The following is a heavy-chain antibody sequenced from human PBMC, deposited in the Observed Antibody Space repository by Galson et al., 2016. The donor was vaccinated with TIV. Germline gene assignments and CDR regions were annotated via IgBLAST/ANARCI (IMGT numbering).Heavy chain of an antibody. V-gene: IGHV4-61*02. CDR2: IHTNGII. CDR1: GDSITSGNYY. D-gene: IGHD2-15*01. J-gene: IGHJ2*01. CDR3: ARVPPAGHHWYFDL. Sequence: TLSLPCTVSGDSITSGNYYWSWIRQPAGEGLEWIGRIHTNGIINYNPSLKNRVALSVDTSKNQFSLKLASVAAADTAVYFCARVPPAGHHWYFDLWGRGTLVTVSS.